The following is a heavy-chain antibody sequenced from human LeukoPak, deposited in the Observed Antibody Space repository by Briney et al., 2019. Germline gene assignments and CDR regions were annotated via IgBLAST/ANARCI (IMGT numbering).Heavy chain of an antibody. CDR1: GFTFSNYA. CDR3: ATIGDRRTGELYRIDY. V-gene: IGHV3-30-3*01. J-gene: IGHJ4*02. D-gene: IGHD7-27*01. CDR2: VSYDGSNK. Sequence: GGSLRLSCAASGFTFSNYAMHWVRQAPGKGLEWVAVVSYDGSNKYYADSVKGRFTISGDNSKNTLYLQMNSLRAEDAAIYYCATIGDRRTGELYRIDYWGQGTLVTISS.